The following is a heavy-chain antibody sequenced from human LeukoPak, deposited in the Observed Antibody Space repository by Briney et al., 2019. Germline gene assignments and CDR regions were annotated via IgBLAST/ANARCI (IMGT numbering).Heavy chain of an antibody. J-gene: IGHJ4*02. D-gene: IGHD3-10*01. CDR2: INPNSGGT. CDR1: RYTFTGYY. CDR3: AGITMVRGSPAD. Sequence: ASVKVSCKASRYTFTGYYMHWVRQAPGQGLEWMGWINPNSGGTNYAQKFQGRVTMTRDTSISTAYMELSRLRSDDTAVYYCAGITMVRGSPADWGQGTLVTVSS. V-gene: IGHV1-2*02.